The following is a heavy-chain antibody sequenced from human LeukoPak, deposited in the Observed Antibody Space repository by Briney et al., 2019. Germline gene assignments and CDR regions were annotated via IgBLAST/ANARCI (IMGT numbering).Heavy chain of an antibody. D-gene: IGHD2-2*01. V-gene: IGHV3-23*01. Sequence: GGSLRLSCADPGVTFSSYTMNWVRQAPGKGLEWVSGISSLGVSTYYADSVKGRFTISRDNSKNTLYLHMDRLGTADTAVYYCAKMPSTEIYYFYYMDVWGKGTTVTVSS. CDR3: AKMPSTEIYYFYYMDV. CDR2: ISSLGVST. CDR1: GVTFSSYT. J-gene: IGHJ6*03.